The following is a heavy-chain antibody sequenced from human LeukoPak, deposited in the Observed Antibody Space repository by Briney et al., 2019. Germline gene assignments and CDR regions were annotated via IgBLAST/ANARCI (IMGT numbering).Heavy chain of an antibody. V-gene: IGHV4-59*01. CDR3: ARETAQKGAHYMDV. CDR2: IYYSGSA. Sequence: SETLSLTCTVSGGSISSYYWSWIRQPPGKGLEWIGYIYYSGSANYNPSLKSRVTISVDTSKNQFSLKLSSVAAADTAVYYCARETAQKGAHYMDVWGKGTTVTISS. CDR1: GGSISSYY. D-gene: IGHD3-16*01. J-gene: IGHJ6*03.